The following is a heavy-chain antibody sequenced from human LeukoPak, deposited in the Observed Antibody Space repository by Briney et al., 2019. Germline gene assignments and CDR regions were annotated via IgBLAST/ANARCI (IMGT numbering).Heavy chain of an antibody. Sequence: GGSLRLSCAASGFTFSDYYMSWIRQAPGKGLKWVSSISSSDNTIYYTDSVKGRFTISRDNAKNSLYLQMKSLRAEDTAVYYCARGFYTYDQWGQGTLVTVSS. CDR3: ARGFYTYDQ. V-gene: IGHV3-11*04. CDR1: GFTFSDYY. CDR2: ISSSDNTI. D-gene: IGHD5-24*01. J-gene: IGHJ5*02.